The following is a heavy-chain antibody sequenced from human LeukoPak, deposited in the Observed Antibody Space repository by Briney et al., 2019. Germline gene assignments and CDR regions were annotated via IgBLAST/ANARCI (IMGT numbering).Heavy chain of an antibody. CDR3: VREQRSYDFSSSFYVAHGMDA. V-gene: IGHV4-59*11. CDR2: IYYSGYT. J-gene: IGHJ6*02. CDR1: GGSISSHY. D-gene: IGHD3-3*01. Sequence: RPSETLSLTCTVSGGSISSHYWSWIRQPPGRGLEYIGYIYYSGYTNYNPSLKSRVTISVDTSKNQVSLRLTSVTAADTAVYYCVREQRSYDFSSSFYVAHGMDAWGQGTTVIVSS.